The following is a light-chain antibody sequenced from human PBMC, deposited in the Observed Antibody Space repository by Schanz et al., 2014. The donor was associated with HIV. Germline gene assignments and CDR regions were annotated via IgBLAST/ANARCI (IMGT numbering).Light chain of an antibody. CDR1: SGSIASNY. Sequence: NFMLSQPHSVSESPGKTVTISCTRSSGSIASNYVQWFQQPPGSAPTTLIYEDNQRLYGVPDRFSGSIDSSSNSASLTISGLKTEDEADYYCQSYDANTHCVFGGGTKVTVL. CDR3: QSYDANTHCV. V-gene: IGLV6-57*04. CDR2: EDN. J-gene: IGLJ3*02.